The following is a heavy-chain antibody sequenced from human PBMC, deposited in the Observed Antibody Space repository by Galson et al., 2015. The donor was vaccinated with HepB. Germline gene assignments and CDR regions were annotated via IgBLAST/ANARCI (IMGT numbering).Heavy chain of an antibody. D-gene: IGHD6-13*01. CDR1: AFTFSSYW. CDR2: INSDGSST. CDR3: AREGIYSSLDY. V-gene: IGHV3-74*01. Sequence: SLRLSCAASAFTFSSYWMHWVRQAPGRGLVWVSRINSDGSSTTYADSVKGRFTISRDNAKNTLYLQMNSLRAEDTAVYYCAREGIYSSLDYWGQGTLVTVSS. J-gene: IGHJ4*02.